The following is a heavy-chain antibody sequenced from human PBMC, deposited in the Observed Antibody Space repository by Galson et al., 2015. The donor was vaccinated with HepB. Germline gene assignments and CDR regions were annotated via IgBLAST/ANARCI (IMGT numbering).Heavy chain of an antibody. V-gene: IGHV3-30-3*01. CDR3: ARGSTRFDY. D-gene: IGHD5/OR15-5a*01. CDR2: ISYDGSNK. Sequence: SLRLSCAASGFTFSSYAMHWVRQAPGKGLEWVAVISYDGSNKYYADSVKGRFTISRANSKNTLYLQMNSLRAEDTAVYYCARGSTRFDYWGQGTLVTVSS. CDR1: GFTFSSYA. J-gene: IGHJ4*02.